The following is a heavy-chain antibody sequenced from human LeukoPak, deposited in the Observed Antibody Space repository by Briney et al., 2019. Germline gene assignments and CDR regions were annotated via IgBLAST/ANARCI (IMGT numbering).Heavy chain of an antibody. CDR3: ARGYYDRSGSSNPFDS. D-gene: IGHD3-22*01. V-gene: IGHV4-59*01. J-gene: IGHJ4*02. CDR1: GDSISSSY. CDR2: VHYTGKT. Sequence: SQTLSLTCTVSGDSISSSYWSRIRQPPGKRLEWVGYVHYTGKTNYNPSLNNRATISVDMSKNQFSLTLTSVTLADTAVYYCARGYYDRSGSSNPFDSWGQGTLVTVSA.